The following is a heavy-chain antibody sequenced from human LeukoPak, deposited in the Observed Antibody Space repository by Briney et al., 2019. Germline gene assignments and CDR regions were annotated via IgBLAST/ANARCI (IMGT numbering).Heavy chain of an antibody. D-gene: IGHD3-9*01. CDR1: GYTFTGYY. CDR3: ARDIPYYDILTGYYP. Sequence: ASVKVSCKASGYTFTGYYMHWVRQAPGQGLEWMGWINPNSGGTNYAQKFQGRVTMTRDTPISTAYMELSRLRSDDTAVYYCARDIPYYDILTGYYPWGQGTLVTVSS. J-gene: IGHJ5*02. V-gene: IGHV1-2*02. CDR2: INPNSGGT.